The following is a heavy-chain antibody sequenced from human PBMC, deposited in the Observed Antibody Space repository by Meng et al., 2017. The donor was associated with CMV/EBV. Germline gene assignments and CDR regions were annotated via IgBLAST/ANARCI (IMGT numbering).Heavy chain of an antibody. CDR3: ARDRTMVRGVHGMDV. CDR1: GGSISSYY. Sequence: PETLSLTCTVSGGSISSYYWSWIRQPPGKGLEWIGYIYYSGSTNYNPSLKSRVTISVDTSKNQFSLKLSSVTAADTAVYYCARDRTMVRGVHGMDVWGQGTTVTVSS. V-gene: IGHV4-59*01. D-gene: IGHD3-10*01. CDR2: IYYSGST. J-gene: IGHJ6*02.